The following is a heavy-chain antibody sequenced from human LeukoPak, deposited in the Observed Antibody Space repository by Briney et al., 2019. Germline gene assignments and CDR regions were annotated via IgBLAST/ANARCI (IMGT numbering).Heavy chain of an antibody. J-gene: IGHJ3*02. D-gene: IGHD3-9*01. V-gene: IGHV4-59*12. CDR3: ARDGGVLRYFAWLGYDAFDI. CDR2: IYYSGST. Sequence: SETLSLTCTVSGGSISSYYWSWIRQPPGKGLEWIGYIYYSGSTNYNPSLKSRVTMSVDTSKNQFSLKLSSVTAADTAVYYCARDGGVLRYFAWLGYDAFDIWGQGTMVTVSS. CDR1: GGSISSYY.